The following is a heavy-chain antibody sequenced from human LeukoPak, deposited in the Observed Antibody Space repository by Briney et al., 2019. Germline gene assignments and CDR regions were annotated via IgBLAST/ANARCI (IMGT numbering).Heavy chain of an antibody. V-gene: IGHV3-74*01. Sequence: GGSLRLSCAASGFTFSSYWTHWVRQAPGKGLVWVSNINSAESSTNYADSVKGRFTISRDNAKSTLYLQMNSLRPEDTAVYYCARGAAAANDYWGQGTLVTVSS. CDR3: ARGAAAANDY. D-gene: IGHD6-13*01. CDR2: INSAESST. CDR1: GFTFSSYW. J-gene: IGHJ4*02.